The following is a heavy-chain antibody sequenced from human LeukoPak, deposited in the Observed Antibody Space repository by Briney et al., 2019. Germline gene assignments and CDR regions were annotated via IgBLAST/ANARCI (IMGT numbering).Heavy chain of an antibody. Sequence: SETLSLTCTVSGGSISSYYWSWIRQPPGKGLVWIAYIYYSGSTNYNPSLKSRVTISVDTSKNQFSMKLSSVTAADTAVYYCARELWSGSYNWFDPWGQGTLVTVSS. J-gene: IGHJ5*02. CDR3: ARELWSGSYNWFDP. V-gene: IGHV4-59*01. CDR1: GGSISSYY. CDR2: IYYSGST. D-gene: IGHD1-26*01.